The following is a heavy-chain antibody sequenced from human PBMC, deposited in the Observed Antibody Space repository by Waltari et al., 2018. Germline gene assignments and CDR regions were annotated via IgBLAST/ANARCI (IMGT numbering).Heavy chain of an antibody. CDR2: ISWDGGST. V-gene: IGHV3-43*01. Sequence: EVQLVESGGVVVPPGGSLSLSGAASGFPFDDYTMHWVRQAPGKGLEWVSLISWDGGSTYYADSVKGRFTISRDNSKNSLYLQMNSLRTEDTALYYCAKEDGDELVDYWGQGTLVTVSS. D-gene: IGHD4-17*01. CDR1: GFPFDDYT. CDR3: AKEDGDELVDY. J-gene: IGHJ4*02.